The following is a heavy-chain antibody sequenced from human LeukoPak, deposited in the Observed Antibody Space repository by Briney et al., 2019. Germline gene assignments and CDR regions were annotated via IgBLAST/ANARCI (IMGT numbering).Heavy chain of an antibody. CDR3: AKVRMITMIAYDAFDI. CDR1: GFTFSTYA. Sequence: GESLKISCAASGFTFSTYAMNWVRQAPGKGLEWVSAISGSSSSTYYADSVKGRFTISRDNSKNTLYLQMNSLRAEDTAVYYCAKVRMITMIAYDAFDIWGQGTMVTVSS. CDR2: ISGSSSST. J-gene: IGHJ3*02. V-gene: IGHV3-23*01. D-gene: IGHD3-22*01.